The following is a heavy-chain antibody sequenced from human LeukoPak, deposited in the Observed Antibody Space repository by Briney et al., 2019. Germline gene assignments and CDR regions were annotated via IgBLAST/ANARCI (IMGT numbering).Heavy chain of an antibody. CDR2: IIPIFVTA. Sequence: ASVKVSCKASGGTFSNYAFSWVRQAPGQVLEWMGGIIPIFVTANYAQKFQGRLTITADESTSTTYMELRSLRSEDTAVYSCAISRQAGVITSFDYWGQGTLVTVSS. CDR1: GGTFSNYA. J-gene: IGHJ4*02. D-gene: IGHD3-16*02. CDR3: AISRQAGVITSFDY. V-gene: IGHV1-69*13.